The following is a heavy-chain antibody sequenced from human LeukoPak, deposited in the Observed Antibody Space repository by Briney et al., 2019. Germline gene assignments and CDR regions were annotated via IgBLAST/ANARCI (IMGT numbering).Heavy chain of an antibody. CDR3: AKDLYCGGDCSDPLFDY. CDR2: ISGSGNST. Sequence: GGSLRLSCAASGFTFSSYAMSWVRQAPGKGLEWVSGISGSGNSTYYADSVKGRFTISRDYSKNTLYLQMNSLRAEDTAVYYCAKDLYCGGDCSDPLFDYWGQGTLVTVSS. J-gene: IGHJ4*02. CDR1: GFTFSSYA. D-gene: IGHD2-21*01. V-gene: IGHV3-23*01.